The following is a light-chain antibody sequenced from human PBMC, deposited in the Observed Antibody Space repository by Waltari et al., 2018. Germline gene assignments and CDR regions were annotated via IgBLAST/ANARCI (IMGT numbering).Light chain of an antibody. V-gene: IGLV2-11*01. Sequence: QSALTQPRSVSGSPGQSVTLSCTGTDSDVGAYKYVSWCPHRPGNAPRLVIYDVDQRPSGGPARFSGSKAGNTASLTISGLQTDDEASYYCCSYAGRYTSVFGGGTKVTVL. CDR1: DSDVGAYKY. J-gene: IGLJ2*01. CDR3: CSYAGRYTSV. CDR2: DVD.